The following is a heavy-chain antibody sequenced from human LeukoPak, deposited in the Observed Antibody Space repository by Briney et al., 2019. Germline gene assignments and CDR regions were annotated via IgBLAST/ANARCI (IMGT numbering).Heavy chain of an antibody. CDR3: ARGKVGAPNPKTLRSHWFDP. CDR1: GYSENFYG. J-gene: IGHJ5*02. D-gene: IGHD1-26*01. CDR2: ISAQHGQT. V-gene: IGHV1-18*01. Sequence: GASVKVSCKTSGYSENFYGITWVRQVAGQGLEWMGWISAQHGQTEYAPNSQDRVTMTTDTYTNTAYMELRSLRSDDTAVYYCARGKVGAPNPKTLRSHWFDPWGQGTLVTVSS.